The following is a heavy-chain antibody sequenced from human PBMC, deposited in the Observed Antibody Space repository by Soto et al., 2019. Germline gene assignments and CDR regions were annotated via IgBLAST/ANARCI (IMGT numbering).Heavy chain of an antibody. CDR2: IHPSDSEN. J-gene: IGHJ4*02. CDR1: GYSFTNYW. CDR3: ARHLGDSGYDYAWGY. D-gene: IGHD5-12*01. V-gene: IGHV5-51*01. Sequence: EVQLVQSGAEVKKPGESLRISCKGSGYSFTNYWIGWVRQMPGKGLEWLGIIHPSDSENRHSPSLQGQVTISVDKSISTDYLQWNSMKATDTAIYYCARHLGDSGYDYAWGYWGQGTLVTVSS.